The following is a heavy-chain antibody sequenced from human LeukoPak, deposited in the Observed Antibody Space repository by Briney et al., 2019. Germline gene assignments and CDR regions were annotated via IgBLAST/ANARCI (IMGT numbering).Heavy chain of an antibody. CDR2: ISTDGTST. D-gene: IGHD1-26*01. J-gene: IGHJ4*02. CDR1: GFTFNSYW. CDR3: SRGLGGTYYGFGD. Sequence: GESLRLSCAASGFTFNSYWMHWVRQAPGKGLVWVSRISTDGTSTFYADSVKGRFTISRDNAKNTVYLQMNSLRAEGMGVYYCSRGLGGTYYGFGDWGQGTLVTVSS. V-gene: IGHV3-74*01.